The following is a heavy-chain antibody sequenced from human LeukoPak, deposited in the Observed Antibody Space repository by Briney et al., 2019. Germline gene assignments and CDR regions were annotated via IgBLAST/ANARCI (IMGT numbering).Heavy chain of an antibody. D-gene: IGHD3-22*01. Sequence: SGRSLRLSCAASGFTFSSYGMHWVRQAPGKGLEWVAVIWYDGSNKYYADSVKGRLTISRDNSKNTLYLQMNSLRAEDTAVYYCAKDPSLDDSSGYWVYWGQGTLVTVSS. CDR2: IWYDGSNK. CDR3: AKDPSLDDSSGYWVY. CDR1: GFTFSSYG. V-gene: IGHV3-33*06. J-gene: IGHJ4*02.